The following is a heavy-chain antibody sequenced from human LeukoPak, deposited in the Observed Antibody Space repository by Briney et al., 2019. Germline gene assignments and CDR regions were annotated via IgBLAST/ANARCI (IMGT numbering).Heavy chain of an antibody. CDR3: VGGDY. CDR2: INQDGSDE. Sequence: PGGSLRLSCAASGLTFSIHWMNWVRQAPGKGLECVANINQDGSDEYYVDSVKGRFTISRDNTKNSLYLQMSSLRAEDTAVYYCVGGDYWGQGALVTVSS. V-gene: IGHV3-7*01. CDR1: GLTFSIHW. J-gene: IGHJ4*02.